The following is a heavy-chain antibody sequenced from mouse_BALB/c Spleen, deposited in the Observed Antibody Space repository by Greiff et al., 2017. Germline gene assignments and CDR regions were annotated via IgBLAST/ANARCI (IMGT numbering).Heavy chain of an antibody. J-gene: IGHJ4*01. CDR2: ISSGGGST. CDR3: ARHGPYGNYLYYAMDY. Sequence: EVKLVESGGGLVKPGGSLKLSCAASGFAFSSYDMSWVRQTPEKRLEWVAYISSGGGSTYYPDTVKGRFTISRDNAKNTLYLQMSSLKSEDTAMYYCARHGPYGNYLYYAMDYWGQGTSVTVAS. CDR1: GFAFSSYD. V-gene: IGHV5-12-1*01. D-gene: IGHD2-10*02.